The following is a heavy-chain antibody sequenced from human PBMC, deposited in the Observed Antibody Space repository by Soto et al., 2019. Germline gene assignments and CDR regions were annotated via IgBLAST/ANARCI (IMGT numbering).Heavy chain of an antibody. V-gene: IGHV3-30*03. CDR3: VRDNLVREHYYYYYGMDV. CDR1: GFTFSSYG. D-gene: IGHD6-6*01. CDR2: ISYDGSSQ. Sequence: PVGSLRLSCAASGFTFSSYGMHWVRQAPGKGLEWVAVISYDGSSQYYADSVRGRFTISRDNSKNTLSLQMNSLRPEDTAVYYCVRDNLVREHYYYYYGMDVWGQGTTVTVSS. J-gene: IGHJ6*02.